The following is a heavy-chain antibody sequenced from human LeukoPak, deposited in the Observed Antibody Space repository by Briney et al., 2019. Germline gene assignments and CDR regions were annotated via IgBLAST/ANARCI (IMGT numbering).Heavy chain of an antibody. CDR2: IYYSGST. CDR3: ARHDSSSWCEDY. D-gene: IGHD6-13*01. CDR1: GGSISSYY. V-gene: IGHV4-59*08. J-gene: IGHJ4*02. Sequence: SETLSLTCTVSGGSISSYYWSWLRQPPGKGLEWIGYIYYSGSTNYNPSLKSRVTISVDTSKNQFSLKLSSVTAADTAVYYCARHDSSSWCEDYWGQGTLVTVSS.